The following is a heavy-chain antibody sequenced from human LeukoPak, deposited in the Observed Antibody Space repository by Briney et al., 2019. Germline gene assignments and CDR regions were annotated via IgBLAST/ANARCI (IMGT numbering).Heavy chain of an antibody. CDR3: ASQADSAYGDYN. J-gene: IGHJ4*02. D-gene: IGHD4-17*01. CDR2: IKGDESYT. Sequence: QPGGSLRLTCAASGFTYSRYWMHRVRQVPGKGLVWVARIKGDESYTFYADSVKGRFTISRDNAKNTLYLQMNSLRAEDTAVYYCASQADSAYGDYNWGQGTLVTVSS. V-gene: IGHV3-74*01. CDR1: GFTYSRYW.